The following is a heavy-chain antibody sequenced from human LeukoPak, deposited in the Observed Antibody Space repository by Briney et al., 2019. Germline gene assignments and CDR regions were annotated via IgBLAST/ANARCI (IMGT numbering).Heavy chain of an antibody. CDR1: GYTFTSYG. J-gene: IGHJ4*02. D-gene: IGHD3-3*01. CDR2: ISAYNGNT. CDR3: ARDMSSPSFGVVIRP. Sequence: ASVKVSFKASGYTFTSYGISWVRQAPGQGLEWMGWISAYNGNTNYAQKLQGRVTMTTDTSTSTAYMELRSLRSDDTAVYYCARDMSSPSFGVVIRPWGQGTLVTVSS. V-gene: IGHV1-18*01.